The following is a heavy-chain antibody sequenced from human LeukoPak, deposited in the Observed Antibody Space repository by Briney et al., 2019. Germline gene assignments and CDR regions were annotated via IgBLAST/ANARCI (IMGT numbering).Heavy chain of an antibody. CDR2: IYPGDSDT. V-gene: IGHV5-51*01. Sequence: GESLKISCKGPGYSFTSYWIGWVRQMPGKGLEWMGIIYPGDSDTRYSPSFQGQVTISADKSISTAYLQWSSLKASDTAMYYCARQPFLNSNWFDPWGQGTLVTVSS. CDR3: ARQPFLNSNWFDP. CDR1: GYSFTSYW. J-gene: IGHJ5*02.